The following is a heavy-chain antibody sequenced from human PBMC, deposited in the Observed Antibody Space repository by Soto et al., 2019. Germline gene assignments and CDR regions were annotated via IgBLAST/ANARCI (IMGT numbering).Heavy chain of an antibody. V-gene: IGHV4-34*01. CDR3: VRIRYQLPSSVLWLDP. CDR2: INHVGGT. CDR1: GGFLSESY. J-gene: IGHJ5*02. D-gene: IGHD3-16*01. Sequence: LSLTSAFYGGFLSESYWTWIRQPPGKGLECIGEINHVGGTNYNPSLKSRVTMSVDTSQNQFSLRLISVTAADTAMYFCVRIRYQLPSSVLWLDPWGQGTPVTVSS.